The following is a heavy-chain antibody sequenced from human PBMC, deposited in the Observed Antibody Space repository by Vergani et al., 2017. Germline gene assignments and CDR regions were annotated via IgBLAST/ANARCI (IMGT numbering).Heavy chain of an antibody. D-gene: IGHD4-11*01. J-gene: IGHJ5*02. Sequence: EVQLVESGGGLVKPGGSLRLSCAASGFTFSNAWMSWVRQAPGKGLEWVSGISWNSGSIGYADSVKGRFTISRDNAKNSLYLQMNSLRAEDTALYYCAKAASNPGWFDPWGQGTLVTVSS. CDR1: GFTFSNAW. V-gene: IGHV3-9*01. CDR2: ISWNSGSI. CDR3: AKAASNPGWFDP.